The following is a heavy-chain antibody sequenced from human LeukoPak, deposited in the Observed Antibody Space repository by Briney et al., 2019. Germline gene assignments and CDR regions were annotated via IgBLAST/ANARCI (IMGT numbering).Heavy chain of an antibody. CDR3: ARRNVEMATANAFDI. V-gene: IGHV5-51*01. D-gene: IGHD5-24*01. Sequence: GESLKISCKGSGYSFTSYWIGWVRQMPGKGLEWMGIIYPGDSDTRYSPSFQGQVTISADKSISTAYLQWSSLKASDTAMYYCARRNVEMATANAFDIWGQGTMVTVSS. CDR2: IYPGDSDT. J-gene: IGHJ3*02. CDR1: GYSFTSYW.